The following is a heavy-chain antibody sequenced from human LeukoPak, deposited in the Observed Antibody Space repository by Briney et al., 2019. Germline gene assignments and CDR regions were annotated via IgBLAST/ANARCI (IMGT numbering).Heavy chain of an antibody. D-gene: IGHD3-3*01. CDR3: AGHFGAWHYFDY. CDR2: FSGSGGST. Sequence: GGSLRLSCAASGFTFSSFAMSWVRQAPGKGLEWVSTFSGSGGSTYYADSVKGRFSISRDNSKNTLYLQMNSLRPEDTAVYYCAGHFGAWHYFDYWGQGTLVTVSS. V-gene: IGHV3-23*01. J-gene: IGHJ4*02. CDR1: GFTFSSFA.